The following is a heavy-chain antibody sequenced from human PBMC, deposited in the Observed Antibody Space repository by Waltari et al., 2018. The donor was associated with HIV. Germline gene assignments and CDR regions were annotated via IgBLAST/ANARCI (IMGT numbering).Heavy chain of an antibody. Sequence: QVQLQESGPGLVKPSETLSLTCTVSGGSIRGQYWTWIRQPPGKGLEWMWYMHDSASPKYNPSLKSRVTISIDTSKNYFSLSLASVTAADTAVYYCARIRGIVEFDYWGQGTLVSVSS. CDR2: MHDSASP. CDR3: ARIRGIVEFDY. J-gene: IGHJ4*02. V-gene: IGHV4-59*11. D-gene: IGHD3-22*01. CDR1: GGSIRGQY.